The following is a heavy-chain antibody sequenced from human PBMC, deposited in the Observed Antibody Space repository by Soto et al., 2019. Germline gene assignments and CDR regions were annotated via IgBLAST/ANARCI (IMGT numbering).Heavy chain of an antibody. CDR2: FDPEDGET. V-gene: IGHV1-24*01. J-gene: IGHJ6*02. Sequence: ASVKVSCKVSGYTLTELSMHWVRQAPGKGLEWMGGFDPEDGETIYAQKFQGRVTMTEDTSTDTAYMELSSLRSEDTAVYYCATNQDSSGWQPIYYYYYYGMDVWGQGTTVTVSS. CDR1: GYTLTELS. D-gene: IGHD6-19*01. CDR3: ATNQDSSGWQPIYYYYYYGMDV.